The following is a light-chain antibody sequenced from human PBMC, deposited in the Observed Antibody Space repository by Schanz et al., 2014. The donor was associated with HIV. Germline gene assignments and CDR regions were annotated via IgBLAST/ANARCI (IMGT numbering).Light chain of an antibody. V-gene: IGLV1-44*01. J-gene: IGLJ3*02. Sequence: QSVLTQPPSVSGTPGQRVTISCSGSTSNIGRYTVNWYQHLPGTAPNFLIYSNSHRPSGVPDRFSGSGSGASASLAISGLQSEDEADYYCAAWDDSLSAWVFGGGTKLTVL. CDR3: AAWDDSLSAWV. CDR1: TSNIGRYT. CDR2: SNS.